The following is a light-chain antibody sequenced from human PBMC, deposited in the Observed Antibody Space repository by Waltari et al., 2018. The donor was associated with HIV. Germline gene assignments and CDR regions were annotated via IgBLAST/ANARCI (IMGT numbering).Light chain of an antibody. CDR2: RSN. CDR1: NSNIGSNS. CDR3: AAWDDSRNAHVV. V-gene: IGLV1-44*01. J-gene: IGLJ2*01. Sequence: QSVLTQPPSASGTPGQRVTISCSGSNSNIGSNSVNWYQQLPGTAPKLLIYRSNQRPLGVPDRFSVSKSGTSDSLAISGLQSEDEADYYCAAWDDSRNAHVVFGGGTKLTVL.